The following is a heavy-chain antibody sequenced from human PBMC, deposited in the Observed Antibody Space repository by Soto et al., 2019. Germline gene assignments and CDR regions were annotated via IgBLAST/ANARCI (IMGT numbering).Heavy chain of an antibody. Sequence: QVQLVQSGAEVKKPGSSVKVSCKASGGTFSSYTISWVRQAPGQGLEWMGRIIPILGIANYAQKFQGRVTITADKTTSTAYMELSSLRSEDTAVYYCARDSLGTNWFDPLGQGTLVTVSS. CDR1: GGTFSSYT. J-gene: IGHJ5*02. V-gene: IGHV1-69*08. CDR2: IIPILGIA. CDR3: ARDSLGTNWFDP.